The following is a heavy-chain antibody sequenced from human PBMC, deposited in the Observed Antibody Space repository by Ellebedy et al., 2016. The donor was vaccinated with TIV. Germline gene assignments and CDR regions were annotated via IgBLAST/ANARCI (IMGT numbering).Heavy chain of an antibody. CDR1: GFTFSSYS. D-gene: IGHD3-9*01. Sequence: GESLKISCAASGFTFSSYSMNWVRQAPGKGLEWVSSISSSSTYIYYADSVKGRFTISRDNAKNSLYLQMNSLRAEDTAVYYCAGTRRYYDILTGYYVRRGVDVWGQGTTVTVSS. CDR2: ISSSSTYI. J-gene: IGHJ6*02. V-gene: IGHV3-21*01. CDR3: AGTRRYYDILTGYYVRRGVDV.